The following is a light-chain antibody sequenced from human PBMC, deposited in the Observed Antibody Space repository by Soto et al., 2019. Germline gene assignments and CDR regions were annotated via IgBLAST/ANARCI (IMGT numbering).Light chain of an antibody. Sequence: DIRMTQSPSTLSASVGDRVTITCRASQTISSWLAWYQQKPGKAPKLLIYKASTLETGVPSRFSGSGSGTEFTLTISSLQHDDFATYYCQQYNSYSATFGQGTKLEIK. V-gene: IGKV1-5*03. CDR1: QTISSW. CDR2: KAS. CDR3: QQYNSYSAT. J-gene: IGKJ2*01.